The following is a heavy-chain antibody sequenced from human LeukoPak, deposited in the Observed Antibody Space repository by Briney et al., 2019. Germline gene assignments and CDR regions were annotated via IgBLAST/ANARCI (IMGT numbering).Heavy chain of an antibody. Sequence: ASVKLSCNASGYAFTGYYIHWVRHAPGQGLEWMGWINPNSGGTNYAQKFQGRVTMTRDTSISTAYMELSRLRSDDTAVYYCARMYQLLLGAYYYGMDVWGQGTTVTVSS. J-gene: IGHJ6*02. V-gene: IGHV1-2*02. CDR2: INPNSGGT. CDR3: ARMYQLLLGAYYYGMDV. CDR1: GYAFTGYY. D-gene: IGHD2-2*01.